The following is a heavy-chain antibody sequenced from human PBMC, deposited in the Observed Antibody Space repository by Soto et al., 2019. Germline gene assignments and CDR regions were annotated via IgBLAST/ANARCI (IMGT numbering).Heavy chain of an antibody. V-gene: IGHV3-30*18. CDR2: ISYDGSNK. Sequence: GGSLRLSCAASGFTFSSYGMHWVRQAPGKGLEWVAVISYDGSNKYYADSVKGRFTISRDNSKNTLYLQMNSLRAEDTAVYYCAKERPDIVVVPAVVFDYWGQGTLVTVSS. D-gene: IGHD2-2*01. J-gene: IGHJ4*02. CDR1: GFTFSSYG. CDR3: AKERPDIVVVPAVVFDY.